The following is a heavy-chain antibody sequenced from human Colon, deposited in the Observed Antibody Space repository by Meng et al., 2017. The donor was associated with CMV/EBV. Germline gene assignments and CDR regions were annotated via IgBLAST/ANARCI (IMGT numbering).Heavy chain of an antibody. D-gene: IGHD3-9*01. CDR1: GFIFSNYW. CDR3: ARDIFWGQSDY. J-gene: IGHJ4*02. CDR2: IKNDGSTT. Sequence: EVQLVWSGGGGVQPGGSLTPSCEVSGFIFSNYWMHWVRQAPGKGLVWISRIKNDGSTTGYADSVKGRFTISRGNAKNTLYLQMNSLRAEDTAMYYCARDIFWGQSDYWGQGTLVTVSS. V-gene: IGHV3-74*01.